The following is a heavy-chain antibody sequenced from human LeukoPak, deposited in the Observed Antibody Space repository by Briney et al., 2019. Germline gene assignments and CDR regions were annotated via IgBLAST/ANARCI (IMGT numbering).Heavy chain of an antibody. D-gene: IGHD5-18*01. CDR3: ARGGVDTAMVKGPFDY. J-gene: IGHJ4*02. CDR1: GYTFTGYY. V-gene: IGHV1-2*04. Sequence: GASVTVSCKASGYTFTGYYMHWVRQAPGQGLEWMGWINPNSGGTNYAQKFQGWVTMTRDTSISTAYMELSRLRSDDTAVYYCARGGVDTAMVKGPFDYWGQGTLVTVSS. CDR2: INPNSGGT.